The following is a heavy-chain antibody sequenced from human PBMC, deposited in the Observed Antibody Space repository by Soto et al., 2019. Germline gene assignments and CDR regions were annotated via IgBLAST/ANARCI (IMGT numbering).Heavy chain of an antibody. Sequence: PSETLSLTCAVSGYSISSGYYWCFIRQPPGKGLEWIGSIYHSGSTYYNPSLKSRVTISVDTSKNQFSLKLSSVTAADTAVYYCARVDPYYYDSSGPRGWFDPWGQGTLVTVSS. D-gene: IGHD3-22*01. CDR1: GYSISSGYY. CDR2: IYHSGST. CDR3: ARVDPYYYDSSGPRGWFDP. V-gene: IGHV4-38-2*01. J-gene: IGHJ5*02.